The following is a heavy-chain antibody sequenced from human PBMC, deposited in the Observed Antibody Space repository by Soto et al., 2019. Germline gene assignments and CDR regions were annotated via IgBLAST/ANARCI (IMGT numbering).Heavy chain of an antibody. Sequence: GGSLRLSCAASGFTFSSYAMSWVRQAPGKGLEWVSAISGSGGSTYYADSVKGRFTISRDNSKNTLYLQMNSLRAEDTAVYYCAKAMGNWGLHVSPLYFDYWGQGTLVTVSS. CDR2: ISGSGGST. CDR3: AKAMGNWGLHVSPLYFDY. D-gene: IGHD7-27*01. CDR1: GFTFSSYA. J-gene: IGHJ4*02. V-gene: IGHV3-23*01.